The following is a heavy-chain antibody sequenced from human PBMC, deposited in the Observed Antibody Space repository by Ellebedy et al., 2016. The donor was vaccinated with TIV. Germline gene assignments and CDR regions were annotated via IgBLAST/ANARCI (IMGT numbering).Heavy chain of an antibody. D-gene: IGHD3-10*01. CDR2: IYPDDSDA. Sequence: GGSLRLSXQASGYNFPTYYIGWVRQMPGKGLEWMGIIYPDDSDAKYSPSFRGQVTISVDKSISTAYLQWSSLKASDTAIYYCARHDGMVRGVPTWFDPWGQGTLVTVSS. J-gene: IGHJ5*02. CDR1: GYNFPTYY. V-gene: IGHV5-51*01. CDR3: ARHDGMVRGVPTWFDP.